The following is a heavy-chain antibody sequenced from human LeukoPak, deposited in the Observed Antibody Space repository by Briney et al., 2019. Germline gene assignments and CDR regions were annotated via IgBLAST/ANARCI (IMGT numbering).Heavy chain of an antibody. J-gene: IGHJ5*02. D-gene: IGHD1-1*01. V-gene: IGHV4-4*07. CDR1: GGSISSYY. CDR2: IYTSGST. Sequence: SETLSLTCTVSGGSISSYYWSWIRQPAGKGLEWIGRIYTSGSTNYNPSLKSRVTVSVDTSKNQFSLKLSSVTAADTAVYYCARDRRLRYNWNDRDWFDPWGQGTLVTVSS. CDR3: ARDRRLRYNWNDRDWFDP.